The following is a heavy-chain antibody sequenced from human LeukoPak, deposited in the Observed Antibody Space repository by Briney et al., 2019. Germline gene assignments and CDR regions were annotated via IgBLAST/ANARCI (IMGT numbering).Heavy chain of an antibody. CDR1: GFTLDDYA. J-gene: IGHJ4*02. CDR3: AKGSYYDILTGYYEFDY. D-gene: IGHD3-9*01. CDR2: ISWNSGSI. V-gene: IGHV3-9*01. Sequence: PGRSLRLSCAASGFTLDDYAMHWVRQAPGKGLEWVSGISWNSGSIGYADSVKGRFTISRDNAKNSLYLQMNSLRAEDTALYYCAKGSYYDILTGYYEFDYWGQGTLVTVSS.